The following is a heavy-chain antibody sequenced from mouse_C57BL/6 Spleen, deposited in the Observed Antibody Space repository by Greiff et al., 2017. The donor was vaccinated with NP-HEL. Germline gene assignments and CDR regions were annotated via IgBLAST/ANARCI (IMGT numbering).Heavy chain of an antibody. V-gene: IGHV1-67*01. CDR3: ASVLTTVVAKDYYAMDY. CDR1: GYTFTDYA. J-gene: IGHJ4*01. CDR2: ISTYYGDA. D-gene: IGHD1-1*01. Sequence: QVQLQQSGPELVRPGVSVKISCKGSGYTFTDYAMHWVKQSHAKSLEWIGVISTYYGDASYNQKFKDKATMTVDKSSSTAYMELARLTSEDSAVYYCASVLTTVVAKDYYAMDYWGQGTSVTVSS.